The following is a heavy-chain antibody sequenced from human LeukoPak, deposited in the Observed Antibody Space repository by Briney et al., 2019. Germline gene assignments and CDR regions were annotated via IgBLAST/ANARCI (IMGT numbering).Heavy chain of an antibody. J-gene: IGHJ3*02. D-gene: IGHD2-2*01. V-gene: IGHV3-15*01. Sequence: GGSLRLSCAASGFTFSNAWMSWVRQAPGKGLEWVGRIKSKTDGGTTDYAAPVKGRFTISRDDSKNTLYLQMNSLKTEDTAAYYCTTYVVPAATDAFDIWGQGTMVTVSS. CDR3: TTYVVPAATDAFDI. CDR2: IKSKTDGGTT. CDR1: GFTFSNAW.